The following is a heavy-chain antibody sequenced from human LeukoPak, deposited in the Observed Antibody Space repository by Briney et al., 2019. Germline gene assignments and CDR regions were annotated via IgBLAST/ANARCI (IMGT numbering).Heavy chain of an antibody. V-gene: IGHV3-74*01. CDR3: ARDLVVATGPDY. Sequence: SGGSLRLSCAASGFTLSSYWMHWVRQAPGKGLVWVSRINNDGSTTNYADSVKGRFTISRDNAKNTLYLQMNSLRVEDTAVYYCARDLVVATGPDYWGQGTLVTVSS. CDR1: GFTLSSYW. D-gene: IGHD5-12*01. CDR2: INNDGSTT. J-gene: IGHJ4*02.